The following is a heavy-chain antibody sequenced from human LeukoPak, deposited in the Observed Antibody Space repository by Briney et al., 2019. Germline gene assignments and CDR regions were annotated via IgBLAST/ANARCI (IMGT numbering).Heavy chain of an antibody. CDR3: ARGYGSGSYYKDYYFDY. Sequence: GGSLRLSCAASGFTFSSYTMNWVRQAPGKGLEWVSSISSSSTYIYYADSVKGRFTISRDNAKNSLYLQMNSLRAEDTAVYYCARGYGSGSYYKDYYFDYWGQGTLVTVSS. J-gene: IGHJ4*02. V-gene: IGHV3-21*01. D-gene: IGHD3-10*01. CDR2: ISSSSTYI. CDR1: GFTFSSYT.